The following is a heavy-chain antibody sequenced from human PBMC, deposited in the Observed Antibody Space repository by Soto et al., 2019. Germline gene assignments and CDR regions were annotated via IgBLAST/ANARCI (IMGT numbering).Heavy chain of an antibody. CDR2: ITDDGRST. Sequence: GGSLRLSCAASGFTFTKNWMHWVRQAPGKGLVWVSYITDDGRSTNYADFVKGRFTISRDNAKNTLYLQMNNLRVEDTAVYFCARDRYYSNDYWGQGTLVTVSS. CDR1: GFTFTKNW. CDR3: ARDRYYSNDY. D-gene: IGHD4-4*01. J-gene: IGHJ4*02. V-gene: IGHV3-74*01.